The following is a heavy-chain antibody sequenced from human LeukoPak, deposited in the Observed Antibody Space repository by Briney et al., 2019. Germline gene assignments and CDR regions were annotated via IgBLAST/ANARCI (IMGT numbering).Heavy chain of an antibody. V-gene: IGHV4-39*07. Sequence: SETLSLTCTVSGGSISSSSYYWGWIRQPPGKGLEWIGSIYYSGSTNYNPSLKSRVTISVDTSKNQFSLKLSSVTAADTAVYYCARAPRYYYGSGSYYSFSAGWFDPWGQGTLVTVSS. CDR3: ARAPRYYYGSGSYYSFSAGWFDP. CDR1: GGSISSSSYY. J-gene: IGHJ5*02. D-gene: IGHD3-10*01. CDR2: IYYSGST.